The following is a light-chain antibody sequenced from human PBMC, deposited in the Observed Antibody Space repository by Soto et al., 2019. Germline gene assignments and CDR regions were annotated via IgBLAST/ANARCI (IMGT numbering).Light chain of an antibody. CDR1: QSVLYSSNNKNY. V-gene: IGKV4-1*01. Sequence: DIVMNQSPDSLAVSLGERATINCKSSQSVLYSSNNKNYLAWYQQKPGQPPKLLIYWASTRESGVPDRFSGSGSGTDFTLTISSLQAEDVAVYYCQQYDSTPLTFGQGTKLEIK. CDR3: QQYDSTPLT. J-gene: IGKJ2*01. CDR2: WAS.